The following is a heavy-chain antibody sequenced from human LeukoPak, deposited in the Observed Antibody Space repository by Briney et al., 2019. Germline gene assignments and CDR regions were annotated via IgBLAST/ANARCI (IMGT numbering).Heavy chain of an antibody. J-gene: IGHJ3*02. CDR3: ARERLVTIFGVVILGAFDI. Sequence: PSETLSLTCGVYGWSFNDYYWSWIRQPPGKGLEWIGEINHSGSTNYNPSLKSRVTISVDTSKNQFSLKLSSVTAADTAVYYCARERLVTIFGVVILGAFDIWGQGTMVTVSS. D-gene: IGHD3-3*01. CDR2: INHSGST. CDR1: GWSFNDYY. V-gene: IGHV4-34*01.